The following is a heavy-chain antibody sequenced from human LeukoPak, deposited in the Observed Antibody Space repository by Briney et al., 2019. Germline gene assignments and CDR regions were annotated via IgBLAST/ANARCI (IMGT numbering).Heavy chain of an antibody. J-gene: IGHJ4*02. CDR1: GYTFTGYY. D-gene: IGHD3-22*01. Sequence: ASVKVSCKASGYTFTGYYMHWVRQAPGQGLAWMGWINPNSGGTNYAQKFQGRVTMTRDTSISTAYMALSRLRSDDTAVYCCARELKAYYYDSSGLRYFDYWGQGTLVTVSS. V-gene: IGHV1-2*02. CDR3: ARELKAYYYDSSGLRYFDY. CDR2: INPNSGGT.